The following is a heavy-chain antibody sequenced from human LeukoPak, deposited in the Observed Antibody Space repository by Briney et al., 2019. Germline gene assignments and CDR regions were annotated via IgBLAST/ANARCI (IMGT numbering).Heavy chain of an antibody. J-gene: IGHJ5*02. CDR1: GYTFTSYV. Sequence: ASVKVSCKASGYTFTSYVINWVRQATGQGLEWMGWMNPNSGNTGYAQKFQGRVTMTRNTSISTAYMELSSLRSEDTAVYYCARGGGTMIVVVFDPWGRGTLVTVSS. CDR3: ARGGGTMIVVVFDP. V-gene: IGHV1-8*01. D-gene: IGHD3-22*01. CDR2: MNPNSGNT.